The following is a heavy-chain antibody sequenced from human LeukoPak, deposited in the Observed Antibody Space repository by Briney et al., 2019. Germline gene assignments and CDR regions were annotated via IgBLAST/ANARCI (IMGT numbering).Heavy chain of an antibody. CDR1: GFTFSSYG. J-gene: IGHJ6*03. D-gene: IGHD1-26*01. CDR3: ARDRSGRYYYYMDV. V-gene: IGHV3-30*02. Sequence: GGSLRLSCAASGFTFSSYGMHWVRQAPGKGLAWAAFIRCDGSNKYYADSVKGRFTISRDNSKNTLYLQMNSLRAEDTAVYYCARDRSGRYYYYMDVWGKGTTVTVSS. CDR2: IRCDGSNK.